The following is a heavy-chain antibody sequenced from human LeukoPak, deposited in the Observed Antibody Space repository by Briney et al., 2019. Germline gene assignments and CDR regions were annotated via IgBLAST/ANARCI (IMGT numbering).Heavy chain of an antibody. CDR2: INHSGIT. CDR1: GGSFSDYY. J-gene: IGHJ6*03. V-gene: IGHV4-34*01. CDR3: AREAVAGQLYYYYYMDV. Sequence: SETLSLTCAVYGGSFSDYYWSWIRQPPGKGLEYIGEINHSGITNYNPSLMSRVTISVDTSKNQFSLKLSSVTAADTAVYYCAREAVAGQLYYYYYMDVWGKGTTVTVSS. D-gene: IGHD6-19*01.